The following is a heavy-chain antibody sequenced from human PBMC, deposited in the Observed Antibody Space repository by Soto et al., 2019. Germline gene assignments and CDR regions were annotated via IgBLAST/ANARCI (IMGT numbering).Heavy chain of an antibody. D-gene: IGHD4-17*01. Sequence: QITLKESGPTLVRPAQTLTLTCDFSGFSLSTYHMGVAWIRQPPGKALEWLALIYWDDDKRYSPSLKDRLAISKDPSSNQVVLTITNRDPGDKATYFCAHAGDYDLLTFDHWGPGTLVTVSS. J-gene: IGHJ4*02. CDR1: GFSLSTYHMG. CDR3: AHAGDYDLLTFDH. CDR2: IYWDDDK. V-gene: IGHV2-5*02.